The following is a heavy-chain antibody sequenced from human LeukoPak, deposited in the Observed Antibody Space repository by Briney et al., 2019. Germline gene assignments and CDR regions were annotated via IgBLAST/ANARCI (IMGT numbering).Heavy chain of an antibody. CDR3: ARGGYSSSWYRGYFGY. CDR2: IKQDGSEK. V-gene: IGHV3-7*01. J-gene: IGHJ4*02. CDR1: GFTFSSYW. Sequence: GGSLRLSCAASGFTFSSYWMSWVRQAPGKGLEWVANIKQDGSEKYYVDSVKGRFTISRDNAKNSLYLQMNSLRAEDTAVYYCARGGYSSSWYRGYFGYWGQGTLVTGSS. D-gene: IGHD6-13*01.